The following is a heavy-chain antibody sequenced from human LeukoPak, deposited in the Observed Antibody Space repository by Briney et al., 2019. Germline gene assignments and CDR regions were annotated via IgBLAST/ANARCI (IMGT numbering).Heavy chain of an antibody. J-gene: IGHJ4*02. Sequence: GGSLRLSCAASGFTFSNAWMSWVRQAPGKGLEWVGRIKSKTDGGTTDYAAPVKGRFTISRDDSKNTLYLQMNSLKTEDTAVYYCTSWNYVWGSYRFFDYWGQGTLVTVSS. CDR1: GFTFSNAW. CDR3: TSWNYVWGSYRFFDY. CDR2: IKSKTDGGTT. V-gene: IGHV3-15*01. D-gene: IGHD3-16*02.